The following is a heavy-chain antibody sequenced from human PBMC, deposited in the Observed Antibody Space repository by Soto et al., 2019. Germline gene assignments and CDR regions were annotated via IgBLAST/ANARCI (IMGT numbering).Heavy chain of an antibody. V-gene: IGHV5-10-1*01. CDR1: GYSFTSYW. J-gene: IGHJ3*02. CDR2: IDPSDSYT. Sequence: GESLKISCKGSGYSFTSYWISWVRQMPGKGLEWMGRIDPSDSYTDYSPSFQGHVTISADKSISTAYLQWSSLKASDTAMYYCARHKQQLYAFDIWGQGTMVTVSS. CDR3: ARHKQQLYAFDI. D-gene: IGHD6-13*01.